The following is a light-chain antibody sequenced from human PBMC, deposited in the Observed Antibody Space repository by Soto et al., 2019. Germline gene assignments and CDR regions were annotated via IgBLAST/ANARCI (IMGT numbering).Light chain of an antibody. Sequence: QSALTQPPSASGSPGQSVTISCTGTSSDVGGYNYVSWYQHHPGKAPKLMLYEVSMRPSGVPDRFSGSKSGNTASLTVSGLQAEDEADYYCSSYAGSSVVFGGGTKVTVL. CDR3: SSYAGSSVV. J-gene: IGLJ2*01. CDR2: EVS. V-gene: IGLV2-8*01. CDR1: SSDVGGYNY.